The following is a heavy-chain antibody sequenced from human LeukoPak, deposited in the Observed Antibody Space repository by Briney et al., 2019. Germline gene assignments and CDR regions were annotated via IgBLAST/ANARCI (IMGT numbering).Heavy chain of an antibody. CDR3: ARVMDFWSGLFSFDI. V-gene: IGHV3-74*01. CDR1: GFTFSSYG. D-gene: IGHD3-3*01. J-gene: IGHJ3*02. Sequence: GGSLRLSCAASGFTFSSYGMHWVRQAPGKGLVWVSRINTDGSSTSYADSVKGRFTISRDNAKNTLYLQMNSLRAEDTAVYYCARVMDFWSGLFSFDIWGQGTMVTVSS. CDR2: INTDGSST.